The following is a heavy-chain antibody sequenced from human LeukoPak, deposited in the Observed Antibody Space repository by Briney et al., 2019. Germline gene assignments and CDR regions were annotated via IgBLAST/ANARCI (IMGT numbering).Heavy chain of an antibody. CDR1: GYTFTSYY. CDR3: ASKYYDSWVPDY. CDR2: IDPSGGST. Sequence: ASVKVSCKASGYTFTSYYMHWVRQAPGQGLEWMGIIDPSGGSTSYAQKFQGRVTMTRDTSTSTVYMELSSLRSEDTAVYYCASKYYDSWVPDYWGQGTLVTVSS. J-gene: IGHJ4*02. D-gene: IGHD3-22*01. V-gene: IGHV1-46*01.